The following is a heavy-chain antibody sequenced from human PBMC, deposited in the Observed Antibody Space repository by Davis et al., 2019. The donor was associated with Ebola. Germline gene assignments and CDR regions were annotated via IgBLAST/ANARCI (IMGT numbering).Heavy chain of an antibody. J-gene: IGHJ4*02. CDR1: GGSISSYY. V-gene: IGHV4-59*12. CDR2: IYYSGST. D-gene: IGHD1-7*01. Sequence: MPSETLSLTCTVSGGSISSYYWSWIRQPPGKGLEWIGYIYYSGSTNYNPSLESRVTISVDTSKNQFSLKLSSVTAADTAVYYCARALGNWNYEWNYWGQGTLVTVSS. CDR3: ARALGNWNYEWNY.